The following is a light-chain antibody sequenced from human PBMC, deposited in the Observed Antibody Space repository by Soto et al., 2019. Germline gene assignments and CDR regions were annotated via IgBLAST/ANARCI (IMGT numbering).Light chain of an antibody. J-gene: IGKJ2*01. Sequence: EIIMTQSPATLSVSPGEGATLSCRTSHSISTNLAWYQHKRGQSPRLLVYGASTRATGVPARFSGSGSGAEFTLSISSLQSEDFAVYFCQQYKDWPPYTFGQGTKLEIK. CDR1: HSISTN. CDR2: GAS. CDR3: QQYKDWPPYT. V-gene: IGKV3-15*01.